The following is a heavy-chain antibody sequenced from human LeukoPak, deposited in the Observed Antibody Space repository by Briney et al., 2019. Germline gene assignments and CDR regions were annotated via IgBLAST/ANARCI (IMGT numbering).Heavy chain of an antibody. Sequence: PGGSLRLSCAASGFTFSSYAMSWGRQAPGKGLEWVSAISGRGGSTYYADSVKGRFTISRHNSKNTLYLQMNSLRAEDTAVYYCAKQPTVTTFEAFFDYWGQGTLVTVSS. CDR1: GFTFSSYA. CDR3: AKQPTVTTFEAFFDY. V-gene: IGHV3-23*01. CDR2: ISGRGGST. D-gene: IGHD4-17*01. J-gene: IGHJ4*02.